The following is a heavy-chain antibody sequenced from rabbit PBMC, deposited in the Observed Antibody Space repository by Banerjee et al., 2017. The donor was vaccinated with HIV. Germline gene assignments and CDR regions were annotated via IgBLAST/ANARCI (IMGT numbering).Heavy chain of an antibody. CDR1: GIDFSLNY. J-gene: IGHJ3*01. V-gene: IGHV1S7*01. D-gene: IGHD2-1*01. Sequence: QLEASGGGPVQPGGSLKLSCKASGIDFSLNYMSWVRQAPGKGLEWIGYIDPIFGTTYYATWVDGRFTISSHNAQNTLWLQLNSLTAADTATYFCARGYDDYDARLDLWGQGTLVTVS. CDR2: IDPIFGTT. CDR3: ARGYDDYDARLDL.